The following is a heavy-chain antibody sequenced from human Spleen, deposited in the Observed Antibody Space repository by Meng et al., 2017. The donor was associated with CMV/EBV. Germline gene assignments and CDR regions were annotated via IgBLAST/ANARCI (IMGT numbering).Heavy chain of an antibody. Sequence: LTLSCAASGFSFSDYYMSWIRQAPGKGLEWVSHISGNADIIQSAASVKGRFTISRDNAENSLSLHISSVRAEDTAVYFCARIISTTGLPDHWGQGTLVTV. J-gene: IGHJ4*02. CDR1: GFSFSDYY. D-gene: IGHD3-9*01. V-gene: IGHV3-11*01. CDR3: ARIISTTGLPDH. CDR2: ISGNADII.